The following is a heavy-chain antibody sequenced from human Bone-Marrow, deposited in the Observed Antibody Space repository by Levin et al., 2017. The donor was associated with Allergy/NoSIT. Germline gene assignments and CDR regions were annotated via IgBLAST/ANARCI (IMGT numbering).Heavy chain of an antibody. CDR2: IVVGSGNT. V-gene: IGHV1-58*02. D-gene: IGHD6-19*01. Sequence: ASVKVSCKASGFTFTSSAMQWVRQARGQRLEWIGWIVVGSGNTNYAQKFQERVTITMDMSTSTAYMELSSLRSEDTAVYYCAAELPRLQWLDTGYYYYMDGWGKGTTVTVSS. J-gene: IGHJ6*03. CDR3: AAELPRLQWLDTGYYYYMDG. CDR1: GFTFTSSA.